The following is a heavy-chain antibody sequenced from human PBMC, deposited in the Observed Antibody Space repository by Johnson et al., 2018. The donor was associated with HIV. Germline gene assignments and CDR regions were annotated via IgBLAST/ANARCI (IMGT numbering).Heavy chain of an antibody. Sequence: VQLVESGGGLVQPGGSLRLSCAASAFTFSSYWMSWVRQAPGKGLEWVANIKQDGSEKYYVDSVKGRFTISRDNAKNSLYLQMNSLRAEDTAVYYCPRDRDSIVGVPYAFDIWVQGTMVTVSS. D-gene: IGHD1-26*01. CDR2: IKQDGSEK. CDR1: AFTFSSYW. J-gene: IGHJ3*02. V-gene: IGHV3-7*05. CDR3: PRDRDSIVGVPYAFDI.